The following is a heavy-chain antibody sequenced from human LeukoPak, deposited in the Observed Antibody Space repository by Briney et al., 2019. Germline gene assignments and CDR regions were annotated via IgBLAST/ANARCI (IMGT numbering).Heavy chain of an antibody. V-gene: IGHV3-30*18. CDR1: GFSFSFLG. D-gene: IGHD3-16*01. CDR3: AKDMGYTSMLSDD. J-gene: IGHJ4*02. CDR2: VSDDGH. Sequence: GESLRHSCLACGFSFSFLGMHWVRQAPGKGLEWVALVSDDGHYYADSVKGRFTISRDNSKNTVYLQMNSLRAEDTAVYYCAKDMGYTSMLSDDWGQGTLVTVSS.